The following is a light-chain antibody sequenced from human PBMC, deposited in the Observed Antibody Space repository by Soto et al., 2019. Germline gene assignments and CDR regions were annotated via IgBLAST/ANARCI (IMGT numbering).Light chain of an antibody. Sequence: EIVLTQSPATLSLSPGERATLSCRASQSVSSYLAWYQQKPGQAPRLLIYDASNRATGIPARFSGSGSGTDFTLTISSLEPEDFAVYYCQQRATGGTFGQGTKPEIK. CDR1: QSVSSY. J-gene: IGKJ2*01. CDR2: DAS. CDR3: QQRATGGT. V-gene: IGKV3-11*01.